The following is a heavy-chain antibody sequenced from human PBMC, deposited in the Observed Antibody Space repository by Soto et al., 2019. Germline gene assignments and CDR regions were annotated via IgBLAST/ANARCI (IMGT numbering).Heavy chain of an antibody. J-gene: IGHJ4*02. V-gene: IGHV1-18*01. CDR3: ARDRALELGDY. D-gene: IGHD1-26*01. CDR2: INTYNGKT. CDR1: GYTFTSYG. Sequence: QVQLVQSGAEVKKPGASVKVSCKASGYTFTSYGISWVRQAPGQGLESMGWINTYNGKTNYAQKLQGRGTMTPDTSTSTAYMELRSLRSDDTAVDYCARDRALELGDYWGQGTLVTVSS.